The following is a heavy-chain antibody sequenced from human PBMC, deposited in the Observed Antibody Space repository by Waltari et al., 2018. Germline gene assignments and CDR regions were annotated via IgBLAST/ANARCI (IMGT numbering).Heavy chain of an antibody. CDR2: ISAYNGNT. CDR1: ADTVTCYS. V-gene: IGHV1-18*01. CDR3: ARSEQWLVSHY. J-gene: IGHJ4*02. D-gene: IGHD6-19*01. Sequence: LVMSGAGVQKPAASAKYHCKTAADTVTCYSNRWVRQAPGQGLEWMGWISAYNGNTNYAQKLQGRVTMTTDTSTSTAYMELRSLRSDDTAVYYCARSEQWLVSHYWGQGTLVTVSS.